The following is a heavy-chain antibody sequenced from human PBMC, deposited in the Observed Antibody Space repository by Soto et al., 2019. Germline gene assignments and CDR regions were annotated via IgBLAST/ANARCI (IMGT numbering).Heavy chain of an antibody. CDR2: IIPILGIA. Sequence: ASVKVSCKASGGTFSSYAISWVRQAPGQGLEWMGRIIPILGIANYAQKFQGRVTITADKSTSTAYMELSSLRSEDTAVYYCAGYGSGSYYNDYWGQGTLVTVSS. CDR1: GGTFSSYA. CDR3: AGYGSGSYYNDY. D-gene: IGHD3-10*01. J-gene: IGHJ4*02. V-gene: IGHV1-69*04.